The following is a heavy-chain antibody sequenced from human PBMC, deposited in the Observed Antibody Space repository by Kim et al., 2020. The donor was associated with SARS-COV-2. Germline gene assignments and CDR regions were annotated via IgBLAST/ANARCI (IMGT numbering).Heavy chain of an antibody. CDR3: ARDPDTAMAPPRAFDI. Sequence: SGKGRFTISRDDAKNSLYLQMSSLRAEDTAVYYCARDPDTAMAPPRAFDIWGQGTMVTVSS. V-gene: IGHV3-21*01. J-gene: IGHJ3*02. D-gene: IGHD5-18*01.